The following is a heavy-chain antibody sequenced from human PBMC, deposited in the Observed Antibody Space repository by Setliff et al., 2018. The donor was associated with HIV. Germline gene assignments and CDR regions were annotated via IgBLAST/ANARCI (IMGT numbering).Heavy chain of an antibody. J-gene: IGHJ5*02. Sequence: GESLKISCAASGFTFSSYGMRWVRQAPGKGLEWVAVISYDGSYKYYADSVQGRFTISRNNSKNTLYLQMNSLRAEDTAVYYCARDLREYYESSGYRGFDWFDPWGQGTLVTVSS. CDR1: GFTFSSYG. D-gene: IGHD3-22*01. CDR3: ARDLREYYESSGYRGFDWFDP. CDR2: ISYDGSYK. V-gene: IGHV3-30*03.